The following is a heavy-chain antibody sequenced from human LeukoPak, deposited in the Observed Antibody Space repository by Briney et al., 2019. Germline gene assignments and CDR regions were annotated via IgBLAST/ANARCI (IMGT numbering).Heavy chain of an antibody. CDR3: ARDYGGSSPFDY. V-gene: IGHV3-23*01. J-gene: IGHJ4*02. CDR1: GFTFSSYA. D-gene: IGHD4-23*01. Sequence: PGGSLRLSCAASGFTFSSYAMGWVRQAPGKGLEWVSAISGTGNRTYYADSVKGRFTISRDNAKNSLYLQMNSLRAEDTAVYYCARDYGGSSPFDYWGQGTLVTVSS. CDR2: ISGTGNRT.